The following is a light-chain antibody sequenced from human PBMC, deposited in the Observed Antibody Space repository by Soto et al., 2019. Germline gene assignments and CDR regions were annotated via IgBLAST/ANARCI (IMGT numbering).Light chain of an antibody. Sequence: DIQMTQSPSTLSASVGDRVIITFRAGQTISQWLAWYQQKPGGAPKLLIHTASTLHGGVPSRFSGSGSGTDFTLTITTLQAEDFATYYCLQTRAYPSTFGGGTNVAI. CDR1: QTISQW. CDR3: LQTRAYPST. CDR2: TAS. J-gene: IGKJ4*01. V-gene: IGKV1-5*01.